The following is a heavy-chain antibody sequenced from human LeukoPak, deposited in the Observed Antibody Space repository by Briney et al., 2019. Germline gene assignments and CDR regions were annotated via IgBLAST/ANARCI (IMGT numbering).Heavy chain of an antibody. CDR3: ARYYTGYYPYFDY. V-gene: IGHV3-23*01. CDR1: GFTFSISS. Sequence: GGSLRLSCAASGFTFSISSMSWVRQAPGKGLEWVSSIGGSSGSTYYADSVKGRFTISRDNSKNTLYLQMNSLRAEDTAVYYCARYYTGYYPYFDYWGQGTLVTVSS. D-gene: IGHD3-9*01. J-gene: IGHJ4*02. CDR2: IGGSSGST.